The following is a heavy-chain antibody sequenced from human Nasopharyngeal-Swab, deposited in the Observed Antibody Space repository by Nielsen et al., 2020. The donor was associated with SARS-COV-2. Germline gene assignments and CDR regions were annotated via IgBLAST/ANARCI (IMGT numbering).Heavy chain of an antibody. CDR1: GGTFINSA. CDR2: IITVFGTP. Sequence: SVKVSCKASGGTFINSAISWVRQAPGQGLEWVGGIITVFGTPKYTLKFQGRVTITADESTSTSYMDLTNLRSDDTAVYYCARDILAGYWGTYGMDVWGQGTTVTVFS. CDR3: ARDILAGYWGTYGMDV. D-gene: IGHD3-9*01. J-gene: IGHJ6*02. V-gene: IGHV1-69*13.